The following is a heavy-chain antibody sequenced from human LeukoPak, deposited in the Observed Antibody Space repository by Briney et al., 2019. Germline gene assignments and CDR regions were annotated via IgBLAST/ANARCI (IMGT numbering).Heavy chain of an antibody. CDR3: AREPTFYCGSVRYSHI. CDR2: INSGGSST. CDR1: GFTFSSYC. V-gene: IGHV3-74*01. Sequence: PGGSLRLSCAASGFTFSSYCMHWVRRAPGKGLVWVSRINSGGSSTIYAVSVKGRFTIYRDNAKNTLYLQMNSLRAEDPAVYYCAREPTFYCGSVRYSHIWGQGTMVTVSS. D-gene: IGHD2-21*02. J-gene: IGHJ3*02.